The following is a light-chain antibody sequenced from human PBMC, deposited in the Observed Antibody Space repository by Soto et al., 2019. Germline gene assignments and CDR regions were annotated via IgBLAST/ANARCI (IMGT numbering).Light chain of an antibody. CDR1: QSLLNSDGYTY. V-gene: IGKV2-28*01. Sequence: DFAMTQSPLSLSVTPGEAASISCRSNQSLLNSDGYTYLHWYLQKPGHSPQLLIYLVSNRASGVPDRFSGSASGTEFTLKITKVEAEDVGIYYCMQSLQTQFTFGPGTKVDIK. CDR2: LVS. J-gene: IGKJ3*01. CDR3: MQSLQTQFT.